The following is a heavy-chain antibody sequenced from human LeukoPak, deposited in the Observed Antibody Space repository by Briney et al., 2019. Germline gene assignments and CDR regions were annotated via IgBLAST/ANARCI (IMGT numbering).Heavy chain of an antibody. CDR2: ITASGTAM. CDR3: ARVPYYYDSSGYSEYYYYGMDV. CDR1: GFTFSSYS. Sequence: GGSLRLSCAASGFTFSSYSMNWVRQAPGKGLEWVSHITASGTAMFYADSVKGRFTISRDNAKNSLYLQMNSLRDEDTAVYYCARVPYYYDSSGYSEYYYYGMDVWGQGTTVTVSS. D-gene: IGHD3-22*01. J-gene: IGHJ6*02. V-gene: IGHV3-48*02.